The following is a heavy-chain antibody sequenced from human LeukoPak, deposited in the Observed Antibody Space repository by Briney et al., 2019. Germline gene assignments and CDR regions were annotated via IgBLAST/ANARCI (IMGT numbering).Heavy chain of an antibody. CDR2: ISWNSGSI. J-gene: IGHJ3*02. D-gene: IGHD6-19*01. V-gene: IGHV3-9*01. CDR3: AKGTIAVAGSAFDI. CDR1: GFTFDDYA. Sequence: PGGSLRLSCAASGFTFDDYAMHWIRQAPGKGLEWVSGISWNSGSIGYADSVKGRFTISRDNAKNSLYLQMNSLRAEDTALYYCAKGTIAVAGSAFDIWGQGTMVTVSS.